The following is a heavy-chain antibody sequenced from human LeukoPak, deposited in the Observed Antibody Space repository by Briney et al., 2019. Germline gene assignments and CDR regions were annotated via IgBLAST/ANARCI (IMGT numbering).Heavy chain of an antibody. CDR3: ARERGAAGHHDAFDI. D-gene: IGHD6-25*01. CDR2: IIPILGIA. J-gene: IGHJ3*02. CDR1: GGTFSSYA. Sequence: SVKVSCKASGGTFSSYAISWVRQAPGQGLEWMGRIIPILGIANYAQKFQGRVTITADKSTSTAYMELSSLRSEDTAVYYCARERGAAGHHDAFDIWGQGTMVTVSS. V-gene: IGHV1-69*04.